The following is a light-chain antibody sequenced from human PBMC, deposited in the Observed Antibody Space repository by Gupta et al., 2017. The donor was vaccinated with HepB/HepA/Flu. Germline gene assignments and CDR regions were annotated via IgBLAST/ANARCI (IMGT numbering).Light chain of an antibody. V-gene: IGKV3-20*01. J-gene: IGKJ3*01. CDR1: QNISRSY. Sequence: ETVLTQSPGTLSLSPGERATLSCRTSQNISRSYLAWYQQKPGQAPRLLIYGASSRATGIPDRFSGSGSGTDFTLTISRREPEDFAVYYCQQYGSSPLFTFGPGTKVDIK. CDR3: QQYGSSPLFT. CDR2: GAS.